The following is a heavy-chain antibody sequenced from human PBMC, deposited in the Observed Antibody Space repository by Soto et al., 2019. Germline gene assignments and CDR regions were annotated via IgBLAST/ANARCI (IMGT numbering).Heavy chain of an antibody. Sequence: GVSLRLSCAASGFSFSSYSMNWVRQAPGKGLEWVSCISSRSSYIYYADSVKGRFTISRDNAKNSLYLQMNSLRAEDTAVYYCAREYCSSTSCLNWFDPWGQGTLVTVSS. D-gene: IGHD2-2*01. J-gene: IGHJ5*02. CDR2: ISSRSSYI. CDR3: AREYCSSTSCLNWFDP. V-gene: IGHV3-21*01. CDR1: GFSFSSYS.